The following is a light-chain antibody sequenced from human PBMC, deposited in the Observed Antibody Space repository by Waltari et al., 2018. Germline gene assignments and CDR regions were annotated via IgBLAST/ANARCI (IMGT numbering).Light chain of an antibody. CDR2: GGS. V-gene: IGKV3-20*01. CDR1: PSVNANR. J-gene: IGKJ1*01. CDR3: QQYGTSTGT. Sequence: EIVLTQPPGTLSLSRGDRVNLSCRASPSVNANRVTWYHQRPGRTPTLLIHGGSSRAIGIPDRFSGSGSGTDFTLTISRLEPEDSGIYYCQQYGTSTGTFGQGTKVEIK.